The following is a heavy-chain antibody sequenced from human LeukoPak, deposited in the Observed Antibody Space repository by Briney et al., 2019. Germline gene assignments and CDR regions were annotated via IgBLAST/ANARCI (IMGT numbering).Heavy chain of an antibody. J-gene: IGHJ4*02. Sequence: GASVKVSCKASGYTFTDYYMHWVRQAPGQGLEWMGWINPNSGGTNYAQKFQGRVTMTRDTSISTAYMELGRLRSDDTAVYYCARDIVLLPAAMHLDYWGQGTLVTVSS. CDR2: INPNSGGT. V-gene: IGHV1-2*02. D-gene: IGHD2-2*01. CDR3: ARDIVLLPAAMHLDY. CDR1: GYTFTDYY.